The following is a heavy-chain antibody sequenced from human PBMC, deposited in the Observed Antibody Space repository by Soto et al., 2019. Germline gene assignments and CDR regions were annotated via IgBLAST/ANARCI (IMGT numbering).Heavy chain of an antibody. CDR3: AKYLRQWRAHDWGY. CDR2: ISGSCGST. V-gene: IGHV3-23*01. D-gene: IGHD6-19*01. J-gene: IGHJ4*02. Sequence: EVQLLESGGGLLQPGGARRLSGAASGFTCISYAMRWVRQAPVKGLECVSAISGSCGSTYYADSVKGRFTISRDNSKNTLSLHMNSLRAEDTAVYYCAKYLRQWRAHDWGYWGQGTLVTVSS. CDR1: GFTCISYA.